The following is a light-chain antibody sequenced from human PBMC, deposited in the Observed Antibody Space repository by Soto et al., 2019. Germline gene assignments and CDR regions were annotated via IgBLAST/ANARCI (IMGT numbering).Light chain of an antibody. CDR3: QQYYSPPRYT. CDR2: WAS. J-gene: IGKJ2*01. CDR1: QSVLYSSNNKNL. Sequence: DIVMTQSPDSLAVSLGERATINCKSSQSVLYSSNNKNLIAWYQQKKGQPPRLLIYWASTRESGVPDRFSGSGSGKDFTLSISSLQAEDVAVYYCQQYYSPPRYTFGQGTKLEI. V-gene: IGKV4-1*01.